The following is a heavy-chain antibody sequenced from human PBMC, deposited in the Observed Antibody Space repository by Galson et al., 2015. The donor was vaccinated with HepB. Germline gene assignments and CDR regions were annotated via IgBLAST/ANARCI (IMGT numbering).Heavy chain of an antibody. Sequence: SLRLSCAASGFTFDDHTMQWVRQVPGKGLEWVSLISWDAVSTYYADSVKGRFTVSRANNRNSLYLQMNSLRAEDTAFYYCTKGSQSSGWYASDYWGQGTLVIVSS. D-gene: IGHD6-19*01. CDR1: GFTFDDHT. CDR2: ISWDAVST. J-gene: IGHJ4*02. V-gene: IGHV3-43*01. CDR3: TKGSQSSGWYASDY.